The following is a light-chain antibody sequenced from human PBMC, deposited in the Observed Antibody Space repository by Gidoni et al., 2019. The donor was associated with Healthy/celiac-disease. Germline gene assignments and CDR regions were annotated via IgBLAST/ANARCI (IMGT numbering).Light chain of an antibody. Sequence: QSALTQPRPVSGSPGQSVTISCTGTSSDVGGYNYVSWYQQHPGKAPKLMIYDVSKRPSGVPDRFSGSKSGNTASLTISGLQAEDEADYHCCSYAGSYPPWVFGGGTKLTVL. CDR3: CSYAGSYPPWV. J-gene: IGLJ3*02. CDR2: DVS. CDR1: SSDVGGYNY. V-gene: IGLV2-11*01.